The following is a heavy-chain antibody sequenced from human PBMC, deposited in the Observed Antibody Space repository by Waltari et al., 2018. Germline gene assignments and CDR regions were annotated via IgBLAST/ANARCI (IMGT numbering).Heavy chain of an antibody. CDR3: ARRAAITAAGPTYYMDV. D-gene: IGHD6-13*01. V-gene: IGHV4-38-2*01. CDR1: GYSISSGYY. Sequence: QVQLQESGPGLVKPSETLSLTCAVSGYSISSGYYWGWIRQPPGKGLDVIGNIYHSGSTHYNPSLKSRVTISVDTSKNQFSLKLSSVTAADTAVYYCARRAAITAAGPTYYMDVWGKGTTVTVSS. J-gene: IGHJ6*03. CDR2: IYHSGST.